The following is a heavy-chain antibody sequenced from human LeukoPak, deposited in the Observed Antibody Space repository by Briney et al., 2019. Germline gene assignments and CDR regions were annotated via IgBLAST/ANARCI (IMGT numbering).Heavy chain of an antibody. CDR3: AKGVRFLDWWILDY. V-gene: IGHV3-48*01. CDR1: GFTFSSYS. Sequence: GGSLRLSCAASGFTFSSYSMNWDRQAPGKGLEWVSYISSSSSTIYYADSVKGRFTISRDNAKNSLYLQRNSLRAEDTAIYYCAKGVRFLDWWILDYWGQGSLVTVSS. J-gene: IGHJ4*02. CDR2: ISSSSSTI. D-gene: IGHD3-9*01.